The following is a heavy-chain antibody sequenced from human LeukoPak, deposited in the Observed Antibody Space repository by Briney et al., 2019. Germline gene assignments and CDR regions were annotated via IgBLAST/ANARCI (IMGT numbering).Heavy chain of an antibody. Sequence: GGSLRLSCASSGFTFSSYAMSWVREAPGKGLEWVSAISGSGGSTYYADSVKGRFTISRDNSKNTLYLQMNSLRAEDTAVYYCARGGYYDSSGYYFDYWGQGTLVTVSS. D-gene: IGHD3-22*01. CDR1: GFTFSSYA. V-gene: IGHV3-23*01. CDR3: ARGGYYDSSGYYFDY. J-gene: IGHJ4*02. CDR2: ISGSGGST.